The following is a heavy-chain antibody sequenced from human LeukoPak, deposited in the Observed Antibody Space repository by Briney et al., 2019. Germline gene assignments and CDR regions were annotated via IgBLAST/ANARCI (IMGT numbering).Heavy chain of an antibody. CDR1: GYTFTINY. CDR3: ARDQEGFDY. V-gene: IGHV1-46*01. Sequence: ASVKVSCKAAGYTFTINYIHWVRQAPGQGLEWMGMIYPRDGSTSYAQKFQGRVTVTRDTSTSTVHMELSGLRSEDTAVYYCARDQEGFDYWGQGTLVTVSS. CDR2: IYPRDGST. J-gene: IGHJ4*02.